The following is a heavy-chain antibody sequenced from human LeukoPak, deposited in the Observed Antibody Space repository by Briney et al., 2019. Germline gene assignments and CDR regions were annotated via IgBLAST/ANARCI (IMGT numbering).Heavy chain of an antibody. D-gene: IGHD3-10*01. CDR2: ISGSGGST. J-gene: IGHJ4*02. Sequence: PGGSLRLSCAASGFTFSSYAMSWVRQAPGKGLEWVSAISGSGGSTYYADSVKDRFTISRDNSKNTLYLQMNSLRAEDTAVYYCAKDGGSYYYGSGSSWYFDYWGQGTLVTVSS. CDR3: AKDGGSYYYGSGSSWYFDY. CDR1: GFTFSSYA. V-gene: IGHV3-23*01.